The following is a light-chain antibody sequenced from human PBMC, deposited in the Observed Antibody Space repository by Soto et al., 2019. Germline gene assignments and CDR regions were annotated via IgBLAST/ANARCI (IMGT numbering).Light chain of an antibody. Sequence: TQSPSSLSASVGDRVTITCRASQDISGHLAWYQQKPGQAPRLLIYGASSRATGIPDRFSGSGSGTDCTLTISRLEPEDFAVYYCHQYDSSPLTVGGGTKVEIK. V-gene: IGKV3-20*01. J-gene: IGKJ4*02. CDR2: GAS. CDR1: QDISGH. CDR3: HQYDSSPLT.